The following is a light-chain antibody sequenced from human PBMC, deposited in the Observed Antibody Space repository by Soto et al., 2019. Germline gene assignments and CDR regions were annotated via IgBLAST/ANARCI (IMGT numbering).Light chain of an antibody. CDR1: QSISSY. CDR3: QQGYSKPLT. CDR2: AAS. Sequence: DIQMTQSPSSLSASVGDRVTITCRASQSISSYLNWYQQKPGKAPKLLIYAASTLQSGVPSRFSGSGSGADFALTISTLQPEDFVTYYCQQGYSKPLTFGGGTKVEIK. V-gene: IGKV1-39*01. J-gene: IGKJ4*01.